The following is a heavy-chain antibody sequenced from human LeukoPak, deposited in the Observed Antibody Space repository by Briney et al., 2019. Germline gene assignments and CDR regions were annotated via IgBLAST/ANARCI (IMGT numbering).Heavy chain of an antibody. V-gene: IGHV3-53*01. Sequence: GGSLRLSCVASGFNFQRYGMGWVRQAPGKGLEWVSVIYSGGSTYYADSVKGRFTISRDNSKNTLYLQMNSLRAEDTAVYYCARESDIWGQGTMVTVSS. CDR1: GFNFQRYG. CDR3: ARESDI. J-gene: IGHJ3*02. CDR2: IYSGGST.